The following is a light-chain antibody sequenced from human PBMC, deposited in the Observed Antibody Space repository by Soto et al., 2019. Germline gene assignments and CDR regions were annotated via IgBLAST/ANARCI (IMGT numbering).Light chain of an antibody. CDR1: QSVSGW. J-gene: IGKJ1*01. CDR2: DAS. CDR3: QQYETFSGT. Sequence: DIQMSQYPSTLSASVGDTLTVTCRASQSVSGWLAWYQQKPGEAPKLLIYDASALPRGVPSRFSGSGSGTKFTLTIASLQPDDFATYDCQQYETFSGTFGPGTKVDI. V-gene: IGKV1-5*01.